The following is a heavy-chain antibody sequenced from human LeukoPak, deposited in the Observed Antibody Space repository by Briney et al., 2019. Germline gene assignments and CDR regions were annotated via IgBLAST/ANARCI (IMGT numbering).Heavy chain of an antibody. J-gene: IGHJ4*02. CDR1: GYSISSGYY. Sequence: SETMSLTCTVYGYSISSGYYWGGIRQPPGKGLEWIGSIYHSGSTYYNPSLKSRVTISVDTSKNQFSLKLSSVTAADTAVYYCARVSSSSGVGYWGQGTLVTVSS. D-gene: IGHD6-6*01. CDR3: ARVSSSSGVGY. V-gene: IGHV4-38-2*02. CDR2: IYHSGST.